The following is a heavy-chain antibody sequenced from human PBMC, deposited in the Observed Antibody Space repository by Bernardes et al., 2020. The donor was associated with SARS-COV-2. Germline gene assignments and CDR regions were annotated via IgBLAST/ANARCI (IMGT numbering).Heavy chain of an antibody. D-gene: IGHD3-10*01. CDR2: TYFRSTLYN. Sequence: SQTLSLTCSISGDSVSSNNAACNCIRQSPSRGLELLGSTYFRSTLYNDYAVSVKGRITINPDTSKNQFSLQLNSVTPEDTAVYYCAREIALARGVINPLDYWGKGTLVTVSS. J-gene: IGHJ4*02. V-gene: IGHV6-1*01. CDR3: AREIALARGVINPLDY. CDR1: GDSVSSNNAA.